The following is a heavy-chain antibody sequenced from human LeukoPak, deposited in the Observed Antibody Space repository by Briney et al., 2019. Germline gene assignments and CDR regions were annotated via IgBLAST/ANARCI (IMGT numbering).Heavy chain of an antibody. Sequence: RGCLRLSCAASGFTFSSYGMHWVRQAPGKGLEWVAVIWYDGSNKYYADSVKGRFTISRDNSKNTLYLQMNSLRAEDTAVYYCAREGDHDAFDIWGQGTMVTVSS. CDR2: IWYDGSNK. D-gene: IGHD3-16*01. J-gene: IGHJ3*02. V-gene: IGHV3-33*01. CDR1: GFTFSSYG. CDR3: AREGDHDAFDI.